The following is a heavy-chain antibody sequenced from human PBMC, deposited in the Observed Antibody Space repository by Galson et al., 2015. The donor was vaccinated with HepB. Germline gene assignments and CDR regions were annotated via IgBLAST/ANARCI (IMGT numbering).Heavy chain of an antibody. D-gene: IGHD5-18*01. V-gene: IGHV6-1*01. J-gene: IGHJ6*02. Sequence: AISGDSVSSNSAAWNWIRQSPSRGLEWLGRTYYRSKWYNDYAVSVKSRITINPDTSKNQFSLQLNSVTPEDTAVYYCARELRDTAMVTGYYYGMDVWGQGTTVTVSS. CDR1: GDSVSSNSAA. CDR3: ARELRDTAMVTGYYYGMDV. CDR2: TYYRSKWYN.